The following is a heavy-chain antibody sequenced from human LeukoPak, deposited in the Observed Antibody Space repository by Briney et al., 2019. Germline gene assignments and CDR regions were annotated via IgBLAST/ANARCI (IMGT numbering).Heavy chain of an antibody. CDR1: GFTFSSYG. Sequence: GGSLRLSCAASGFTFSSYGMHWVRQAPGKGLEWVAVIWYDGSNKYYADSVKGRFTISRDNSKNTLYLQMNSLRAEDTAVYYCARDPGYGAYLGNYYYYGMDVWGQGTTVTVSS. V-gene: IGHV3-33*01. CDR2: IWYDGSNK. D-gene: IGHD4-17*01. J-gene: IGHJ6*02. CDR3: ARDPGYGAYLGNYYYYGMDV.